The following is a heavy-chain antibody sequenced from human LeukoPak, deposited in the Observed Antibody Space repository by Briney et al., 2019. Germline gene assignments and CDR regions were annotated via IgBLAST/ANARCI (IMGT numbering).Heavy chain of an antibody. CDR3: AKGSVAARPGDYFDY. Sequence: GGSLRLSCAASGFTFDDYAMHWVRQAPGKGLEWVSLISWDAGSTYYADSVKGRFTISRDSSKNSLYLQMNSLRAEDTALYYCAKGSVAARPGDYFDYWGQGTLVTVSS. V-gene: IGHV3-43D*03. CDR1: GFTFDDYA. CDR2: ISWDAGST. D-gene: IGHD6-6*01. J-gene: IGHJ4*02.